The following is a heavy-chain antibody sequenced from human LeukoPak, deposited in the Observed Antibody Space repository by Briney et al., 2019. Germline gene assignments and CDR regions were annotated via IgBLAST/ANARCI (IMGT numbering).Heavy chain of an antibody. CDR2: IYHSGST. CDR1: GGSISSSNW. Sequence: SETLSLTCAVSGGSISSSNWWSWVRQPPGKGLEWIGEIYHSGSTNYNPSPKSRVTISVDKSKNQFSLKLSSVTAADTAVYYCARLSIAAAEYYFDYWGQGTLVTVSS. D-gene: IGHD6-13*01. CDR3: ARLSIAAAEYYFDY. J-gene: IGHJ4*02. V-gene: IGHV4-4*02.